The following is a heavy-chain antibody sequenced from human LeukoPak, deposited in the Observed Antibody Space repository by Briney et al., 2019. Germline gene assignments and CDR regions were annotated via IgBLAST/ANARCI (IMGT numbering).Heavy chain of an antibody. CDR2: ISAYNGNT. J-gene: IGHJ4*02. CDR1: GYTFTSYG. D-gene: IGHD6-6*01. V-gene: IGHV1-18*01. CDR3: ATEDLRSSSLDY. Sequence: ASVKVSCKASGYTFTSYGISWVRQAPGQGLEWMGWISAYNGNTNYAQKFQGRVTMTEDTSTDTAYMELSSLRSEDTAVYCCATEDLRSSSLDYWGQGTLVTVSS.